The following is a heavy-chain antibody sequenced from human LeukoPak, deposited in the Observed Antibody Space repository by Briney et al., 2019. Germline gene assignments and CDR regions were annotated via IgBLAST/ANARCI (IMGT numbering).Heavy chain of an antibody. CDR2: MYPGDSDT. D-gene: IGHD3-10*01. J-gene: IGHJ4*02. CDR3: ARAYYGSSGFDY. V-gene: IGHV5-51*01. Sequence: GESLKISCXGSGYNFTSYWIGWVREMPGKGPEWMGIMYPGDSDTRYSPSFQGQVTISADKSITTAYLQWSSLKASDTAMYYCARAYYGSSGFDYWGQGTLVTVSS. CDR1: GYNFTSYW.